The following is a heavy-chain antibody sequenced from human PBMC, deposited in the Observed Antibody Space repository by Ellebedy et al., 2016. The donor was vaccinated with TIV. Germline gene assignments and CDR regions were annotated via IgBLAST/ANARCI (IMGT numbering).Heavy chain of an antibody. Sequence: GESLKISCAASGFTFSSYSMNWVRQAPGKGLAWVSYFNSRNSSISYADSVKGRFTISRDNAKNSLYLQMNSMRAEDTAVYYCARDLMIWIFDYWGQGTLVTVSS. D-gene: IGHD2-2*03. CDR3: ARDLMIWIFDY. J-gene: IGHJ4*02. CDR1: GFTFSSYS. CDR2: FNSRNSSI. V-gene: IGHV3-48*01.